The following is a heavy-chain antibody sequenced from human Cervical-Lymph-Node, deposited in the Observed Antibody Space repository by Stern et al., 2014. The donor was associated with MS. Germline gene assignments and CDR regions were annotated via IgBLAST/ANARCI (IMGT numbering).Heavy chain of an antibody. CDR1: GVSISRGGYS. D-gene: IGHD4-17*01. Sequence: QVQLQESGSGLVKPSQTLSLTCAVSGVSISRGGYSWSRIRQPPGKGLVWIVYIYHSGSTYYNPSLKSRFTISVDRSKNQFSLKLSSVTAADTAVYYCARSSTVTPNAFDIWGQGTMVTVSS. J-gene: IGHJ3*02. CDR3: ARSSTVTPNAFDI. CDR2: IYHSGST. V-gene: IGHV4-30-2*01.